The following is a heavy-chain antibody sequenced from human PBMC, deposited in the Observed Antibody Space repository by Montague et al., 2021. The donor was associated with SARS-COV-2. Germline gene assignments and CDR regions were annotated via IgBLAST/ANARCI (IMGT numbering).Heavy chain of an antibody. CDR3: AKDQGDCSSSRCFRGWPYYYYGMDV. CDR2: ISYDGSNK. J-gene: IGHJ6*02. Sequence: SLRLSCAASGFTFSSYGIHWVRQAPGKGLEWVAVISYDGSNKHYADSVKGRFTISRDNSKNTLYLQMNSLRAEDTAVYYCAKDQGDCSSSRCFRGWPYYYYGMDVWGQGTTVTVSS. D-gene: IGHD2-2*01. V-gene: IGHV3-30*18. CDR1: GFTFSSYG.